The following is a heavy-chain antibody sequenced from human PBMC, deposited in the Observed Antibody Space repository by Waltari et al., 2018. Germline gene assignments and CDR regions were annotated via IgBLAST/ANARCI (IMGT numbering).Heavy chain of an antibody. CDR3: ARDRYGSGDY. Sequence: QVQLVESGGGVVQPGRSLRLSCAASGFTFTSYAMHWVRQAPGQRLEWMGWINAGNGNTKYSQKFQGRVTITRDTSASTAYMELSSLRSEDTAVYYCARDRYGSGDYWGQGTLVTVSS. J-gene: IGHJ4*02. CDR2: INAGNGNT. D-gene: IGHD3-10*01. V-gene: IGHV1-3*01. CDR1: GFTFTSYA.